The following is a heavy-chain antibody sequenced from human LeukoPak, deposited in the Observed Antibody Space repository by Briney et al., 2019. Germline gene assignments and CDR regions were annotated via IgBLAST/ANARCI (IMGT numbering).Heavy chain of an antibody. CDR2: IIPIFGTA. CDR1: GGTFSSYA. J-gene: IGHJ5*02. Sequence: SVKVSRKASGGTFSSYAISWVRQAPGQGLEWMGGIIPIFGTANYAQKFQGRVTITADESTSTAYMELSSLRSEDTAVYYCARGHTRPYYDFWSGTQINWFDPWGQGTLVTVSS. CDR3: ARGHTRPYYDFWSGTQINWFDP. D-gene: IGHD3-3*01. V-gene: IGHV1-69*13.